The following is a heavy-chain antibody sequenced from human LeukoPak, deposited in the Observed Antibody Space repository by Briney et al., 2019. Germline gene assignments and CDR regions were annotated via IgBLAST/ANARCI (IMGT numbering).Heavy chain of an antibody. V-gene: IGHV3-23*01. CDR3: AKLGGPYHFDY. CDR2: VGGGGSST. J-gene: IGHJ4*02. CDR1: GFTFSIYA. Sequence: GGSLRLSCAASGFTFSIYAMSWVRQAPGKGLEWVSTVGGGGSSTYYADSVRGRFTISRDNSKNTLSLQMNSLRVEDTAVYYCAKLGGPYHFDYWGQGTLVTVSS.